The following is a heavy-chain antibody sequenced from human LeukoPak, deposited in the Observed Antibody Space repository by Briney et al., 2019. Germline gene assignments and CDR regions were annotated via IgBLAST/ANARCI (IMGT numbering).Heavy chain of an antibody. D-gene: IGHD6-19*01. V-gene: IGHV3-23*01. CDR3: ARRSSGWYSPFDY. J-gene: IGHJ4*02. Sequence: GGSLRLSCAASGFTFSSYAMSWVRQAPGKGLEWVSTISGSGGSTYYADSVKGRFTISRDNSKNTLYLQMNSLRAEDTAVYYCARRSSGWYSPFDYWGQGTLVTVSS. CDR2: ISGSGGST. CDR1: GFTFSSYA.